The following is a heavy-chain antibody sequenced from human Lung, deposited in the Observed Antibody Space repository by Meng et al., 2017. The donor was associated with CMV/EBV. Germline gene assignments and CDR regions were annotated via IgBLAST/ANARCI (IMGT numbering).Heavy chain of an antibody. CDR3: VKDPDMQYNSDWYYLDY. Sequence: SLKISCAASGFIFDDYAMNWVRQAPGKGLEWVSGISWGSGTIGYADSVKGRFTISRDNAKNSLYLQMNSLRAEDTALYYCVKDPDMQYNSDWYYLDYWGQGTLVTVSS. J-gene: IGHJ4*02. CDR2: ISWGSGTI. CDR1: GFIFDDYA. D-gene: IGHD2-21*02. V-gene: IGHV3-9*01.